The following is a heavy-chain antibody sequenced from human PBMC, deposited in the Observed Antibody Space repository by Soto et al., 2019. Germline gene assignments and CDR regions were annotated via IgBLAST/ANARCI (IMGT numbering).Heavy chain of an antibody. Sequence: PSETLSLTCAVYGGSFSGYYWSWIRQPPGKGLEWIGEINHSGSTNYNPSLKSRVTISVDTSKNQFSLKLSSVTAADTAVYYCARVPVLRFLEWLLSDRPYYYYYGMDVWGQGTTVTVSS. CDR2: INHSGST. D-gene: IGHD3-3*01. CDR3: ARVPVLRFLEWLLSDRPYYYYYGMDV. V-gene: IGHV4-34*01. J-gene: IGHJ6*02. CDR1: GGSFSGYY.